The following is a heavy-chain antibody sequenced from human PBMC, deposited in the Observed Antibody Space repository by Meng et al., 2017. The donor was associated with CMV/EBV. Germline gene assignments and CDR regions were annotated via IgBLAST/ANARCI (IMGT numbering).Heavy chain of an antibody. CDR1: GYTFTGYY. V-gene: IGHV1-2*02. J-gene: IGHJ5*02. CDR3: AGDQYEVYSSGWFTSYNWFDP. CDR2: INPNSGGT. Sequence: ASVKVSCKASGYTFTGYYMHWVRQAPGQGLEWMGWINPNSGGTNYAQKFQGRVTITTDESTSTAYMELSSLRSEDTAVYYCAGDQYEVYSSGWFTSYNWFDPWGQGTLVTVSS. D-gene: IGHD6-19*01.